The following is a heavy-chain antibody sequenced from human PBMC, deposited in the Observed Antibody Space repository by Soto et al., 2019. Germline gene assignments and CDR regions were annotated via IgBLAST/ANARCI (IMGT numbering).Heavy chain of an antibody. J-gene: IGHJ5*02. Sequence: PSETLSLTCTVSGGSISSSSYYWGWIRQPPGKGLEWIGSIYYSGSTYYNPSLKSRVTISVDTSMNQFSLKLSSVTAADTAVYYCARHLLQKNWFDPWGQGTLVTVS. CDR2: IYYSGST. CDR3: ARHLLQKNWFDP. D-gene: IGHD3-22*01. CDR1: GGSISSSSYY. V-gene: IGHV4-39*01.